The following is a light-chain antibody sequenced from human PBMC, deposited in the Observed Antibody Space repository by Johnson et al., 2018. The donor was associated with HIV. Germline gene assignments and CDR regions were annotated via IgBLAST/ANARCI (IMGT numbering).Light chain of an antibody. V-gene: IGLV1-51*01. CDR2: DNN. CDR1: SSNIENNY. J-gene: IGLJ1*01. Sequence: QSVLTQPPSVSAASGQRVDISCSGSSSNIENNYLSWYQQLPHTAPRLLISDNNKRPSGIPDRFSGSKSGASATLDITGLQPGAEADYYCGTWDNSLTVYVFGTGTKVTVL. CDR3: GTWDNSLTVYV.